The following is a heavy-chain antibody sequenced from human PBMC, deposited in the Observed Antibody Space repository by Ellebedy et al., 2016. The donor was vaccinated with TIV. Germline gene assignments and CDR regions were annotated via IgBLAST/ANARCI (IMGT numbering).Heavy chain of an antibody. CDR3: ARCFLGYSHYALPDYYGLDV. CDR1: GFTFSRYG. CDR2: IWYDGSNK. V-gene: IGHV3-33*01. D-gene: IGHD4-11*01. Sequence: PGGSLRLSCAASGFTFSRYGMHWVRQAPGKGLEWVAVIWYDGSNKYYADSVKGRFTISRDNSKNTLYLQMNSLRAEDTAVYYCARCFLGYSHYALPDYYGLDVWGQGTTVTVSS. J-gene: IGHJ6*02.